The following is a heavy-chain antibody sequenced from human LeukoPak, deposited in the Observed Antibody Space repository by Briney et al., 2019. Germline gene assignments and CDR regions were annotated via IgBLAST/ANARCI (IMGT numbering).Heavy chain of an antibody. CDR3: ARVYDFLLRAFDI. V-gene: IGHV1-2*02. Sequence: GASVKVSCKASGYTFIDYHMHWVRQAPGQGLEWLGWINPYSGGTNSAQKFQGRVTMTGDTSISTAYMELSRLRSDDTAVYYCARVYDFLLRAFDIWGQGTMVTVSS. D-gene: IGHD3-3*01. J-gene: IGHJ3*02. CDR2: INPYSGGT. CDR1: GYTFIDYH.